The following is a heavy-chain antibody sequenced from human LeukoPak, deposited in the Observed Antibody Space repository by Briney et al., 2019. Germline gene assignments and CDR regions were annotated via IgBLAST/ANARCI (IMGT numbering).Heavy chain of an antibody. CDR2: IYYSGNT. CDR3: ARLSSQYYDDYHYYFDY. V-gene: IGHV4-39*01. Sequence: SETLSLTCSVSGGSISSGSSYWGWIRQPPGKGLEWIGGIYYSGNTYFNPSLKSRVTMSVDTSKNQFSLKLNSVTAADTAVYYRARLSSQYYDDYHYYFDYWGQGTLVTVSS. D-gene: IGHD4-17*01. J-gene: IGHJ4*02. CDR1: GGSISSGSSY.